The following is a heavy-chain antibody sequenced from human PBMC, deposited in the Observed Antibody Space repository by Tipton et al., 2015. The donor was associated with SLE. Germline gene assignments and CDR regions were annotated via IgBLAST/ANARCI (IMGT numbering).Heavy chain of an antibody. CDR3: AKDALSDWAPLAH. V-gene: IGHV3-9*01. CDR1: GCAFDDYA. D-gene: IGHD2-21*02. J-gene: IGHJ4*02. Sequence: SLRLSCAVYGCAFDDYALHWVRRAPGMGLEWVSCISWNSGNIGYADSVRGRFTISRDNAKNALYLQMINLRAEDTAFYYCAKDALSDWAPLAHWGRRSQVT. CDR2: ISWNSGNI.